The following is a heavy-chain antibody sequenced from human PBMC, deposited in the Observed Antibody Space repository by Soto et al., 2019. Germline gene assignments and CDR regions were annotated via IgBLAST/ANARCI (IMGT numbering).Heavy chain of an antibody. D-gene: IGHD2-8*01. CDR2: IIPIFGTA. V-gene: IGHV1-69*13. J-gene: IGHJ3*02. CDR3: ARGRKIVLMVYAPHDAFDI. Sequence: SVKVSCKASGGTFSSYAISWVRQAPGQGLEWMGGIIPIFGTANYAQKFQGRVTITADESTSTAYMELSSLRSEDTAVYYCARGRKIVLMVYAPHDAFDIWGHGTMVTVSS. CDR1: GGTFSSYA.